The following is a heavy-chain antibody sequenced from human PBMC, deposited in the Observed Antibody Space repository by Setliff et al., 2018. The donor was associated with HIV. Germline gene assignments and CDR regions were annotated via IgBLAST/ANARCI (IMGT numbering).Heavy chain of an antibody. CDR1: RSTFNSHT. D-gene: IGHD3-22*01. CDR3: ARGGDYDSSGYYVT. CDR2: IIPILGVA. J-gene: IGHJ4*02. Sequence: SVKVSCKASRSTFNSHTINWVRQAPGQGLDWMGRIIPILGVANYAQRFQGKVTITADKSTSTAYMELSSLRSEDTAVYYCARGGDYDSSGYYVTWGQGSLVTVSS. V-gene: IGHV1-69*02.